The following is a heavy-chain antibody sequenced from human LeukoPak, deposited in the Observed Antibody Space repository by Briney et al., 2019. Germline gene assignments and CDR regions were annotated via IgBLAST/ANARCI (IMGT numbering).Heavy chain of an antibody. D-gene: IGHD3-22*01. J-gene: IGHJ4*02. CDR1: GGSTSSYY. V-gene: IGHV4-59*01. CDR2: IYYSGST. Sequence: SETLSLTCTVSGGSTSSYYWSWIRQPPGKGLEWIGYIYYSGSTNYNPSLKSRVTISVDTSKNQFSLKLSSVTAADTAVYYCARGKYDSSGYYVDYWGQGTLVTVSS. CDR3: ARGKYDSSGYYVDY.